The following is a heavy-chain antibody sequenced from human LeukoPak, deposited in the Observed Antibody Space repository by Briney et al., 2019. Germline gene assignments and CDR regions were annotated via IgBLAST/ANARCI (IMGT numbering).Heavy chain of an antibody. CDR1: GGTFSSYA. CDR2: IIPILGIA. Sequence: SVKVSCKASGGTFSSYAISWVRQAPGQGLEWMGRIIPILGIANYAQKFQGRVTITADKSTSTAYMELSSLRSEDTAVYYCASLQKYYYDSSGYYNWFDPWGQGTLVTVSS. CDR3: ASLQKYYYDSSGYYNWFDP. D-gene: IGHD3-22*01. J-gene: IGHJ5*02. V-gene: IGHV1-69*04.